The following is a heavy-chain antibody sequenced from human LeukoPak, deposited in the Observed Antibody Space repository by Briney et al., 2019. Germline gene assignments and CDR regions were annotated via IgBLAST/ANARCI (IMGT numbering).Heavy chain of an antibody. D-gene: IGHD1-26*01. CDR3: ARVPMGASYYYMDV. J-gene: IGHJ6*03. Sequence: SETLSLTCTVSGASITRGGYYWSWLRQHPGKGPEWIGHIYHSGSTYSNASLRSRLTISVDTSKNQFSLNLSSLTAADAAVYYCARVPMGASYYYMDVWGKGTTVTVSS. V-gene: IGHV4-31*03. CDR1: GASITRGGYY. CDR2: IYHSGST.